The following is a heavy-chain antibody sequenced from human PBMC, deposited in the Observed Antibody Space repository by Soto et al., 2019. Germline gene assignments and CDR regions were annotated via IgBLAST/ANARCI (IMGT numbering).Heavy chain of an antibody. CDR3: ARWDWGGYYFDY. J-gene: IGHJ4*02. CDR1: GFTFSTYW. V-gene: IGHV3-7*01. CDR2: IKQDGREK. D-gene: IGHD7-27*01. Sequence: GGSLRLSCAASGFTFSTYWMGWVRRAPGKGLERVANIKQDGREKYYVDSVKGRFTISRDNAKNPLYLQMNSLRAEDTAVYYCARWDWGGYYFDYWGQGTLVTVSS.